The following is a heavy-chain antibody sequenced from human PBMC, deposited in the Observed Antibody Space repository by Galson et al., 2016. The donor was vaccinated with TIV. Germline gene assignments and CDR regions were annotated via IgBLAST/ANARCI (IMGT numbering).Heavy chain of an antibody. V-gene: IGHV4-34*01. J-gene: IGHJ4*02. D-gene: IGHD1-1*01. Sequence: SETLSLTCAVYGGSLSGYYWSWIRQSPGKGLEWIGEINHRGITNYNPSLKSRVAISVDTSKNQFSLKVSSVTAADTAVYYCARYSNDEGDAYGFAYWGQGTLVTVSS. CDR1: GGSLSGYY. CDR3: ARYSNDEGDAYGFAY. CDR2: INHRGIT.